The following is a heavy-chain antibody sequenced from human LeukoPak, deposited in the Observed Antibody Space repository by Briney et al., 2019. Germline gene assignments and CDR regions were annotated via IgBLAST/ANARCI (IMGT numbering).Heavy chain of an antibody. CDR3: ARLGTSATYFEF. CDR2: IYPGDSDT. Sequence: PGESLKISCKGSGYSLIRNWIGWVRQMPGKGLEWMAIIYPGDSDTRYSPSFQGQVTISADKSISTAYLQWSSLTASDTAMYYCARLGTSATYFEFWGQGTLVTVSS. CDR1: GYSLIRNW. V-gene: IGHV5-51*01. D-gene: IGHD2-15*01. J-gene: IGHJ4*02.